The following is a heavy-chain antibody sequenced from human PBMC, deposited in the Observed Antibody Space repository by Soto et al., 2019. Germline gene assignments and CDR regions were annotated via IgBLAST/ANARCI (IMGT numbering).Heavy chain of an antibody. CDR2: ISDGGDLT. V-gene: IGHV3-23*01. CDR1: GFAFSSHP. J-gene: IGHJ3*02. D-gene: IGHD6-6*01. Sequence: LRLSFTGSGFAFSSHPMSWVRQAPERGLEWVSGISDGGDLTYNADSVRGRFTISRDNSKNTLFLQMNSLRVEDTAVYYCARRAFGSSRSFDIWGQGTMVTV. CDR3: ARRAFGSSRSFDI.